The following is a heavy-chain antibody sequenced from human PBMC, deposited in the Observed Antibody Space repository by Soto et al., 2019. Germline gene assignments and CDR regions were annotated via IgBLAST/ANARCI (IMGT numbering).Heavy chain of an antibody. Sequence: GGSLRLSCAASGFTLSNNYMTWVRQAPGKGLEWVSFIYSSGSTYYADSVKGRFTISRDNFKNTLYLQMNSLRAEDTAVYYCARGYSYTQPVFDYWGLGTLVTVS. J-gene: IGHJ4*02. V-gene: IGHV3-53*01. CDR1: GFTLSNNY. CDR3: ARGYSYTQPVFDY. CDR2: IYSSGST. D-gene: IGHD5-18*01.